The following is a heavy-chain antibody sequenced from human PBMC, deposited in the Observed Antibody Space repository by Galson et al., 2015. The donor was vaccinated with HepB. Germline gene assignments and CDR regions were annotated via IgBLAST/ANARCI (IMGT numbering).Heavy chain of an antibody. CDR3: ARDLTPRGSGYLDY. Sequence: SLRLSCAASGFTFSNYAMHWVRQAPGKGLEWVAVMSYDGSNKYYADSVKGRFAISRDNSKNTLYLQMNSLRAEDTAVYYCARDLTPRGSGYLDYWGQGTLLTVSS. CDR2: MSYDGSNK. CDR1: GFTFSNYA. V-gene: IGHV3-30*09. J-gene: IGHJ4*02. D-gene: IGHD3-22*01.